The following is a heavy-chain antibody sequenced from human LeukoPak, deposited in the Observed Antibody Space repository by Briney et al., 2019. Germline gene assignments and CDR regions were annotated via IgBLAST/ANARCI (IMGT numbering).Heavy chain of an antibody. Sequence: SETLSLTCSVSGDSNSTYYWSWIRQPPGKGLEWIGFIFYSGSTNYNPSLNSRVTISVGTSKNQFSLNLNSVTAADTAVYYCARGGTHYYDSSGYELLGYYGMDVWGQGTTVTVSS. CDR1: GDSNSTYY. D-gene: IGHD3-22*01. CDR3: ARGGTHYYDSSGYELLGYYGMDV. V-gene: IGHV4-59*01. CDR2: IFYSGST. J-gene: IGHJ6*02.